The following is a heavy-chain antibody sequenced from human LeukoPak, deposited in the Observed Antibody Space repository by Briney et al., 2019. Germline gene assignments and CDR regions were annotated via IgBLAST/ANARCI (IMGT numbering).Heavy chain of an antibody. CDR3: ATATALWELSLYGYFDY. J-gene: IGHJ4*02. D-gene: IGHD3-16*02. CDR1: GYTFTSYY. CDR2: INPSGGST. Sequence: ASVKVSCKASGYTFTSYYMHWVRKAPGQGLEWMGIINPSGGSTSYAQKFQGRVTMTRDTSTSTVYMELSSLRSEDTAVYYCATATALWELSLYGYFDYWGQGTLVTVSS. V-gene: IGHV1-46*01.